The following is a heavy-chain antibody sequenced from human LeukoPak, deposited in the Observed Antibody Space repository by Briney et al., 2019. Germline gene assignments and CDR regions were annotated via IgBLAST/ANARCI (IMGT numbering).Heavy chain of an antibody. CDR1: GGSITGYY. J-gene: IGHJ4*02. D-gene: IGHD3-9*01. CDR2: IHYTGAT. V-gene: IGHV4-34*01. CDR3: ARGNILTGYCFDF. Sequence: TLSLTCAVYGGSITGYYWSWIRQTPGRGLEWVGEIHYTGATSYNPSLKSRATISTDTSKNQFSLRLSSVTAADTAVYYCARGNILTGYCFDFWGQGALVTVSS.